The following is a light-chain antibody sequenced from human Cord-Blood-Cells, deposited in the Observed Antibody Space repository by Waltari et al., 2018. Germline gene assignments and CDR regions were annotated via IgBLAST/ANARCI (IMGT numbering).Light chain of an antibody. CDR2: DVS. V-gene: IGLV2-14*03. CDR3: SSYTSSSTRV. J-gene: IGLJ3*02. Sequence: QSALTQPASVSGSPGQSITISCPGTSSDVGGYNYFSWYQQHPGKAPKLMIYDVSNRPAGVSNRFSGSKSGNTASLTISGLQAEDEADYYGSSYTSSSTRVFGGGTKLTVL. CDR1: SSDVGGYNY.